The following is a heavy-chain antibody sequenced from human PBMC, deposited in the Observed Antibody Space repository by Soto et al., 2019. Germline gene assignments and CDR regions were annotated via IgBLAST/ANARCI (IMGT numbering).Heavy chain of an antibody. Sequence: PGGSLRLSCAASGFTFSSYSMNWVRQAPGKGLEWVSYISSSSTIYYADSVKGRFTISRDNAKNSLYLQMNSLRDEDTAVYYCARFCSGGSCLIYYYYYGMDVWGQGTTVTVSS. J-gene: IGHJ6*02. D-gene: IGHD2-15*01. CDR1: GFTFSSYS. CDR3: ARFCSGGSCLIYYYYYGMDV. CDR2: ISSSSTI. V-gene: IGHV3-48*02.